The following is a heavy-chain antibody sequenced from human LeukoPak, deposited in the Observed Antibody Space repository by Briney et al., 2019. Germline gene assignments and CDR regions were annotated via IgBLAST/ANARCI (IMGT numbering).Heavy chain of an antibody. D-gene: IGHD3-10*01. CDR2: FDPEDGET. CDR1: GYTLTELS. Sequence: ASVKVSCKVSGYTLTELSMHWVRQAPGKGPEWMGGFDPEDGETIYAQKFQGRVTMTEDTSTDTAYMELSSLRSEDTAVYYCATEEYYYGSGSYSKAFDYWGQGTLVTVSS. J-gene: IGHJ4*02. V-gene: IGHV1-24*01. CDR3: ATEEYYYGSGSYSKAFDY.